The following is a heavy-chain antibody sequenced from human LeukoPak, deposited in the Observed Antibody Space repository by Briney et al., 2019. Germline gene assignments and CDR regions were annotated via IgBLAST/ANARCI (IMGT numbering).Heavy chain of an antibody. CDR3: ARSPRWSTVTTSDY. Sequence: SGSGSTIYDADSVKGRFTISRDNAKNSLYLQMNSLRVDDTAVYYCARSPRWSTVTTSDYWGQGTRVTVSS. J-gene: IGHJ4*02. V-gene: IGHV3-11*01. CDR2: SGSGSTI. D-gene: IGHD4-17*01.